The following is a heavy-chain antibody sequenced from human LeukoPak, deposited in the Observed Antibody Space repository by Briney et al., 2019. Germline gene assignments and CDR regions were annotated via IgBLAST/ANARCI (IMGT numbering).Heavy chain of an antibody. CDR2: IKYDASDE. CDR1: GVRFSGYA. V-gene: IGHV3-33*01. D-gene: IGHD1-26*01. CDR3: ARGQSVGWEIRVCDF. J-gene: IGHJ4*02. Sequence: GGSLRLSCAVSGVRFSGYAMHWVRQAPGKGLEWVGLIKYDASDEYYADSVKGRFTISRDDSRNTLYLQMTSLRAEDTAVYYCARGQSVGWEIRVCDFWGQGSLVTVAS.